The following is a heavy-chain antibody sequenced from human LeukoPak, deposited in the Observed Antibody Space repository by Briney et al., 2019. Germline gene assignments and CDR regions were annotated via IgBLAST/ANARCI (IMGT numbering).Heavy chain of an antibody. Sequence: PGRSLRLSCAASGFTFDDYAMHWVRQAPGKGLEWVSGISWNSGSIGYADSVKGRFTISRDNARNSLYLQMNSVGVEDTAVYYCVRRPVGAHPFDYWGQGTLVTVSS. CDR2: ISWNSGSI. D-gene: IGHD1-26*01. V-gene: IGHV3-9*01. J-gene: IGHJ4*02. CDR3: VRRPVGAHPFDY. CDR1: GFTFDDYA.